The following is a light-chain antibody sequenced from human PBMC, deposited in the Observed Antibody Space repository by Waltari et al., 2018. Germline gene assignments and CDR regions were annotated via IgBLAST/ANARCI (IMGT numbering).Light chain of an antibody. CDR2: WAS. J-gene: IGKJ3*01. CDR3: QSYDSSLSAYV. V-gene: IGKV4-1*01. CDR1: QSLLWTSNNRNY. Sequence: DFVMTQSPDSLAVSLGERATINCKSSQSLLWTSNNRNYLAWYQRKPGQPTKLLMTWASIRQSGGPARFSGSKSGTSASLAITGLQAEDEADYYCQSYDSSLSAYVFGAGT.